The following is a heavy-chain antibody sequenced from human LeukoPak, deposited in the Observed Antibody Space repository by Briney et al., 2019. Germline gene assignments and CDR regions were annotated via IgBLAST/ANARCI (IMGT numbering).Heavy chain of an antibody. V-gene: IGHV4-31*03. CDR1: GGSISSDDYF. CDR2: IYYSGSP. CDR3: ARGYDFWSGSSYGMDV. J-gene: IGHJ6*02. Sequence: PSDSLSLACTVSGGSISSDDYFWGWIRQHAGKGLEWIGYIYYSGSPYYNPSLKSRVTISVDTSKNQFSLKLSSVTAADTAVYYCARGYDFWSGSSYGMDVWGQGTTVTVSS. D-gene: IGHD3-3*01.